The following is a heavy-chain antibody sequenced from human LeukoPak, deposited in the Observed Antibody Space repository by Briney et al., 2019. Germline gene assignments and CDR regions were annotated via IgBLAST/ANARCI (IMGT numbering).Heavy chain of an antibody. CDR3: ARYPIAADGY. CDR1: GFTFSSYS. V-gene: IGHV3-21*01. J-gene: IGHJ4*02. CDR2: ISSSSSYI. D-gene: IGHD6-13*01. Sequence: GGSLRLSCAASGFTFSSYSMNWDRQAPGKGLEWVSSISSSSSYIYYADSVKGRFTISRDNAKNSLYLQMNSLRAEDTAVYYCARYPIAADGYWGQGTLVTVSS.